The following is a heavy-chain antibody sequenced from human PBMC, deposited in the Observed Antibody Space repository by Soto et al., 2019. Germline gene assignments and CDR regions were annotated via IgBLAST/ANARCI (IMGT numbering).Heavy chain of an antibody. D-gene: IGHD3-9*01. CDR2: IIPIFGTA. CDR3: ARGGGDILTGHPTDYDY. V-gene: IGHV1-69*01. CDR1: GGTFSSYA. J-gene: IGHJ4*02. Sequence: QVQLVQSGAEVKKPGSSVKVSCKASGGTFSSYAISWVRQAPGQGLEWMGGIIPIFGTANYAQKFQGRVTITADESTSTAYMELSSLRSEDTAVYYCARGGGDILTGHPTDYDYWGQGTLVTVSS.